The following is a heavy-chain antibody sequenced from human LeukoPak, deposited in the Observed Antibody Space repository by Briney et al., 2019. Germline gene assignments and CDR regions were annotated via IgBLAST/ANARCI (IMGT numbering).Heavy chain of an antibody. V-gene: IGHV4-39*07. CDR2: IYYSGST. CDR3: ARGTVGTPWVDY. CDR1: GGSISSSSYY. D-gene: IGHD1-26*01. Sequence: SETLSLTCTVSGGSISSSSYYWGWIRQPPGKGLEWIGSIYYSGSTYYNPSLKSRVTISVDSSKNQFSLKLSSVTAADTAVYYCARGTVGTPWVDYWGQGTLVTVSS. J-gene: IGHJ4*02.